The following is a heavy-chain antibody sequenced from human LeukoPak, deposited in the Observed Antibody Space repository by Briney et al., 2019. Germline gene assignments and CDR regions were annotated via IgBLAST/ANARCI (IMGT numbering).Heavy chain of an antibody. CDR2: ISSSGSTK. Sequence: GGSLRLSCAASGFRFNTYEMNWVRQAPGKGLKWLSYISSSGSTKYYANSVKGRFTISRDNTGNSLYLQMNRLRAEDTAVYYCAGIYSYVHRPTEYWGQGTLVTVSS. J-gene: IGHJ4*02. CDR1: GFRFNTYE. D-gene: IGHD5-18*01. V-gene: IGHV3-48*03. CDR3: AGIYSYVHRPTEY.